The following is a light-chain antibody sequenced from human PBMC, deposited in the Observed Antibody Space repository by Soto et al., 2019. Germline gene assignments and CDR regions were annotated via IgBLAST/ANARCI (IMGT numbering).Light chain of an antibody. CDR1: QSISTNN. V-gene: IGKV3-20*01. Sequence: VLTQSPGTLSLSPGERATLSCRASQSISTNNLAWYQHKPGQAPRLLLFGTSIRPTATPDRFTGSGSGTDSTLTISDVEPKDLAVDYCQRYAPSPYTFGQGPKLEIK. J-gene: IGKJ2*01. CDR3: QRYAPSPYT. CDR2: GTS.